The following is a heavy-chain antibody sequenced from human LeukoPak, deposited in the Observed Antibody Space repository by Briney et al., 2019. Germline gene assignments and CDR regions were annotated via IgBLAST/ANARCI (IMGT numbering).Heavy chain of an antibody. CDR2: TSADGTTI. CDR3: ARVLGYSTGWYYFDH. CDR1: GFTFSDYY. V-gene: IGHV3-11*01. Sequence: GGSLRLSCAASGFTFSDYYMSWIRQAPGKGLEWMSYTSADGTTIYYADSVKGRFTISRDNAKNSLYLQMNSLRVEDTAMYYCARVLGYSTGWYYFDHWGQGTLVTVSS. J-gene: IGHJ4*02. D-gene: IGHD6-19*01.